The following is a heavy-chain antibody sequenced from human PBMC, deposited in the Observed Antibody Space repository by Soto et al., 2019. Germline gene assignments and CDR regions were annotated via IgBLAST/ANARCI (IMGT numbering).Heavy chain of an antibody. J-gene: IGHJ6*02. CDR2: IWYDGSNK. D-gene: IGHD4-4*01. CDR1: GFNFSSYS. Sequence: GGSLRLSCATSGFNFSSYSMHWVRQAPGKGLEWVAVIWYDGSNKYYGDSVKGRFTISRDNSKNTVHLQMNNLRAEDTAVYYCARSNTKVTTFRMAVWVQGTLVTV. CDR3: ARSNTKVTTFRMAV. V-gene: IGHV3-33*01.